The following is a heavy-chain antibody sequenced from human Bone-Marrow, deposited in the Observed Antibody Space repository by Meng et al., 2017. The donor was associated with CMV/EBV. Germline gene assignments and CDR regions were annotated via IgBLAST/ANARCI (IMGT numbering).Heavy chain of an antibody. Sequence: GESLKISCAASGFTFSSYAMHWVRQAPGKGLEWISAISGTGATTYYADSVKGRFTISRDNAKNSLYLQMNSLRPEDTALYYCAKDTHLTLDSSGYLDYWGQGTLVTVSS. D-gene: IGHD3-22*01. CDR2: ISGTGATT. J-gene: IGHJ4*02. CDR3: AKDTHLTLDSSGYLDY. CDR1: GFTFSSYA. V-gene: IGHV3-23*01.